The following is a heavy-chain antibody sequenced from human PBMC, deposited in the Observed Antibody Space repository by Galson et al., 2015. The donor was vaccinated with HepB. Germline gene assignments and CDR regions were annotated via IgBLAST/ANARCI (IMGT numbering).Heavy chain of an antibody. CDR3: VRDNLETGYYATFPIY. V-gene: IGHV3-30-3*01. Sequence: SLRLSCAASGFTFNSFAIHWVRQSPGKVLQWVAVVSHDGSNGYYADSVKGRFSISRDNSKNTVYLQMNSLRPEDTGVYYCVRDNLETGYYATFPIYWGQGTLVTVSS. CDR2: VSHDGSNG. D-gene: IGHD1-1*01. CDR1: GFTFNSFA. J-gene: IGHJ4*02.